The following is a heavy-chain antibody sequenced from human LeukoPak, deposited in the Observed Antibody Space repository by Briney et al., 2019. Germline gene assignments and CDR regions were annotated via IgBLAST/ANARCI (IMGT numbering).Heavy chain of an antibody. CDR1: GGSISSYY. D-gene: IGHD3-3*01. Sequence: SETLSLTCTVSGGSISSYYWSWIRQPPGKGLEWIGYIYYSGSTNYNPSLKSRVTISVDTSKNQFSLKLTSVTAADTAIYYCARGFRYFDYWGQGTLVTVSS. V-gene: IGHV4-59*01. CDR3: ARGFRYFDY. J-gene: IGHJ4*02. CDR2: IYYSGST.